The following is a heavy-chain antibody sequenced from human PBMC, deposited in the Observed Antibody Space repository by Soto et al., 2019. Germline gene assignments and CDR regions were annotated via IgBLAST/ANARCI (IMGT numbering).Heavy chain of an antibody. D-gene: IGHD2-2*01. V-gene: IGHV4-31*03. Sequence: PSETLSLTCTVSGGSISSGGYYWTWIRQHPGKGLEWLGNVHYSGTTYYNPSLKSRVTISVDTSKNHFSLKLSSVTAADTAVYYCARDRKTWCSGNTCYEQDAFDIWGQGTMVTVSS. CDR1: GGSISSGGYY. CDR2: VHYSGTT. J-gene: IGHJ3*02. CDR3: ARDRKTWCSGNTCYEQDAFDI.